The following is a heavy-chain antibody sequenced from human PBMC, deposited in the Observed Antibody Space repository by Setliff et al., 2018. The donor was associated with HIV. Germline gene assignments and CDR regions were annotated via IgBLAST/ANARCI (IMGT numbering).Heavy chain of an antibody. CDR2: ISSSSSYI. CDR1: GFTFSSYS. D-gene: IGHD3-3*01. V-gene: IGHV3-21*01. CDR3: ARGPSGYSLHYYYYMDV. Sequence: PGGSLRLSCAASGFTFSSYSMNWVRQAPGKGLEWVSSISSSSSYIYYADSVKGRFTVSRDNAKNSLYLQMNSLRAEDTAVYYCARGPSGYSLHYYYYMDVWGKGTTVTVSS. J-gene: IGHJ6*03.